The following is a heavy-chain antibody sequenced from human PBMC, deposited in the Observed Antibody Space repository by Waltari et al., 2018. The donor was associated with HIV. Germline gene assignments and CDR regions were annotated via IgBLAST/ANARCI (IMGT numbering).Heavy chain of an antibody. J-gene: IGHJ4*02. CDR1: GYTFTSYG. D-gene: IGHD3-10*01. CDR2: ISAYNGDT. V-gene: IGHV1-18*01. CDR3: ARDKTTYYYGSGVSY. Sequence: QVQLVQSGAEVKKPGASVKVSCKASGYTFTSYGISWVRQAPGQGLEWMGWISAYNGDTNYAQKLQGRVTMTTDTSTSTAYMELRSLRSDDTAVYYCARDKTTYYYGSGVSYWGQGTLVTVSS.